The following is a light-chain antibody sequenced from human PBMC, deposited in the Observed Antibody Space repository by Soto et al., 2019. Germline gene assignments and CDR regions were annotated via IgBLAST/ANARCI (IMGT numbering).Light chain of an antibody. V-gene: IGLV2-14*01. Sequence: QSALAQPASVSGSPGQSITISCTGTSSDVGGYNYVSWYQQHPGKAPKLMIYDVSNRPSGVSNRFSGSKSGNTASLAISGLXAEXXAXXXCSSYTXXGTFVVFGGGTKLTVL. J-gene: IGLJ2*01. CDR3: SSYTXXGTFVV. CDR2: DVS. CDR1: SSDVGGYNY.